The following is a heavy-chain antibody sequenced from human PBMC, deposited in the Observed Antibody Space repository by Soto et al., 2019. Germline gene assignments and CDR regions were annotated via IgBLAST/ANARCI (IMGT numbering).Heavy chain of an antibody. J-gene: IGHJ5*02. CDR1: GYSFTSYW. V-gene: IGHV5-10-1*01. CDR2: IDPSDSYT. Sequence: GESLKISCKGSGYSFTSYWISWVRQMPGKGLEWMGRIDPSDSYTNYSPSFQGHVTISADKSISTAYLQWSSLKASDTAMYYCARAIRYCSSTSCYAGWDFDPWGQGTLVTV. D-gene: IGHD2-2*01. CDR3: ARAIRYCSSTSCYAGWDFDP.